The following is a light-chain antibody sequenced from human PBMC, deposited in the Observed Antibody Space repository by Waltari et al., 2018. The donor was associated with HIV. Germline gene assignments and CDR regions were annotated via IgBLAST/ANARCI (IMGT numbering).Light chain of an antibody. V-gene: IGKV1-17*01. J-gene: IGKJ4*02. CDR1: QGVATD. Sequence: DIQMTQSPFSVSASVGARVTITRQASQGVATDLGWYQQKPWKAPKRLIYAVSNLQSGVPSRFSGSGAGTEFTLTISSLQPEDSATYYCLQHNNVPFTLGGGTKVEIK. CDR3: LQHNNVPFT. CDR2: AVS.